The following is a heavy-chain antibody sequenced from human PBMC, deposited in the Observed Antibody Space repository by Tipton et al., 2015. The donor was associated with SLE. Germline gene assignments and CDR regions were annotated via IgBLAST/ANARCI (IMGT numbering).Heavy chain of an antibody. J-gene: IGHJ4*02. Sequence: SLRLSCAASGFTFSSYAMHWVRQAPGKGLEWVAVISYDGSNKYYADSVKGRFTISRDNAKNSLYLQMNSLRAEDTAVYYCARAGMYNWNYWVDYWGQGTLVTVSS. V-gene: IGHV3-30-3*01. D-gene: IGHD1-7*01. CDR3: ARAGMYNWNYWVDY. CDR2: ISYDGSNK. CDR1: GFTFSSYA.